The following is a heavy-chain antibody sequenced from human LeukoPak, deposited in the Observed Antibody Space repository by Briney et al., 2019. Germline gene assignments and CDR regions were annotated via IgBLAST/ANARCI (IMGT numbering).Heavy chain of an antibody. V-gene: IGHV3-30*03. J-gene: IGHJ4*02. CDR2: LSYDGSNK. CDR1: GFTFSSYG. D-gene: IGHD3-22*01. Sequence: GGSLRLSCAASGFTFSSYGMRWVRQAPGKGLEWVAVLSYDGSNKYYADSVKGRFTISRDNSKNTLYLQMNSLRAEDTAVYYCARDLGESSSHWGQGTLVTVSS. CDR3: ARDLGESSSH.